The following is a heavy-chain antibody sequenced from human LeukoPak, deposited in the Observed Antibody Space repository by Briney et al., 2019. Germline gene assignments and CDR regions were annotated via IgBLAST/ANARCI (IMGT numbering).Heavy chain of an antibody. V-gene: IGHV1-69*01. Sequence: SVKVSCKAFGGTFSSYAISWVRQAPGQGLEWMGGIIPIFGTANYAQKFQGRVTITADESTSTAYMELSSLRSEDTAVYYCARDSCGGDCYVDYWGQGTLVTVSS. J-gene: IGHJ4*02. D-gene: IGHD2-21*02. CDR2: IIPIFGTA. CDR1: GGTFSSYA. CDR3: ARDSCGGDCYVDY.